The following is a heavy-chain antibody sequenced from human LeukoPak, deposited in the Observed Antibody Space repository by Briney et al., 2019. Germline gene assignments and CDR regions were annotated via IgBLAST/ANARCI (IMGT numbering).Heavy chain of an antibody. D-gene: IGHD3-22*01. CDR2: IYYSGRT. Sequence: PSETLSLTCTVSGGSIGSSSYYWGWIRQPPGKGLEWIGSIYYSGRTYYTPSLKSRITISVDTSKNQFSPKLSSVTAADTAVYYCASLVRETYRYYDSSGYDAFDIWGQGTMVTVSS. V-gene: IGHV4-39*07. J-gene: IGHJ3*02. CDR1: GGSIGSSSYY. CDR3: ASLVRETYRYYDSSGYDAFDI.